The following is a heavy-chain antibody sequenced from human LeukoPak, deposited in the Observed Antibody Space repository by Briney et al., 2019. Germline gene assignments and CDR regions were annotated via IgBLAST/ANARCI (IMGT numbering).Heavy chain of an antibody. CDR1: GGSISSSSYY. D-gene: IGHD1-26*01. CDR2: IYYSGSA. J-gene: IGHJ6*03. V-gene: IGHV4-39*07. Sequence: SETLSLTCTVSGGSISSSSYYWGWIRQPPGKGLEWIGSIYYSGSASYNPSLKSRVTISLDTSKNEISLKLSSVTAADTAFYYCAKRREDYYFMDVWGKGTTVSVSS. CDR3: AKRREDYYFMDV.